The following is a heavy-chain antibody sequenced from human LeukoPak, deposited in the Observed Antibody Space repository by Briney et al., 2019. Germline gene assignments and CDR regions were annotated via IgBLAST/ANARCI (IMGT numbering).Heavy chain of an antibody. CDR3: AREGVVTRGAFDI. Sequence: GGSLRLSCAASGFTFSSYSMNWVRQAPGKGLEWVSSISSGSSYIYYADSVKGRFTISRDNAKNSLYLQMNSLRAEDTAVYYCAREGVVTRGAFDIWGQGTMVTVSS. V-gene: IGHV3-21*04. D-gene: IGHD4-23*01. CDR1: GFTFSSYS. J-gene: IGHJ3*02. CDR2: ISSGSSYI.